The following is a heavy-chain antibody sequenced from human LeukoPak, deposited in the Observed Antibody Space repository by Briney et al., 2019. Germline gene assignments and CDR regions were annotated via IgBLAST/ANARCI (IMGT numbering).Heavy chain of an antibody. V-gene: IGHV4-4*02. CDR2: IYHSGST. J-gene: IGHJ4*02. CDR3: ARGYQLPRYYFDY. D-gene: IGHD2-2*01. CDR1: GGSISSSNW. Sequence: SETLSLTCAVSGGSISSSNWWSWVRQPPGKGLEWIGEIYHSGSTNYNPSLKSRVTISVDKSKNQFSLKLSSVTAADTAVYYCARGYQLPRYYFDYWGQGTLVTVSS.